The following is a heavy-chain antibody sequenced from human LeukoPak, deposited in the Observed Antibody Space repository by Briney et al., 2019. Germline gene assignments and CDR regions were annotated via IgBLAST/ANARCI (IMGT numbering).Heavy chain of an antibody. CDR1: GGSISSYY. J-gene: IGHJ4*02. V-gene: IGHV4-59*08. CDR3: ASPGPLYYDSSGYSNFDY. CDR2: IYYSGST. Sequence: KTSETLSLTCTVSGGSISSYYWSWIRQPPGKGLEWIGYIYYSGSTHYNPSLKSRVTISVDTSKNQFSLKLSSVTAADTAVYYCASPGPLYYDSSGYSNFDYWGQGTLVTVSS. D-gene: IGHD3-22*01.